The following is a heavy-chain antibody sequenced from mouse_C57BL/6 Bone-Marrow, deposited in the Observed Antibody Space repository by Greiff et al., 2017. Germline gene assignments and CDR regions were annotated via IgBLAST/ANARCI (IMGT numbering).Heavy chain of an antibody. CDR2: IWGGGST. Sequence: VKLQESGPGLVAPSQSLSITCTVSGFSLTSYGVDWVRPPPGKGLEWLGVIWGGGSTNYTSALMSRLSICQDNSKIQVFLKMNSLQTDDTAMYDCAKLYGTPFAYWGQGTLVTVSA. CDR1: GFSLTSYG. V-gene: IGHV2-9*01. CDR3: AKLYGTPFAY. D-gene: IGHD1-1*01. J-gene: IGHJ3*01.